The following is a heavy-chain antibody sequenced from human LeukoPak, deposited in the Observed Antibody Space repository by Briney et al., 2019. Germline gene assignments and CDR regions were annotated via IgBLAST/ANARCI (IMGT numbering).Heavy chain of an antibody. V-gene: IGHV1-46*01. Sequence: ASVKVSCKASGYTFTNYYMHWVRQAPGQGLEWMGIINPSGGSTNYAQKFQGRVTMTRDTSTSTVYVDLSSLRSEDTAVYYCARAQGPNWGSRGYFDYWGQGTLVTVSS. CDR2: INPSGGST. D-gene: IGHD7-27*01. CDR3: ARAQGPNWGSRGYFDY. J-gene: IGHJ4*02. CDR1: GYTFTNYY.